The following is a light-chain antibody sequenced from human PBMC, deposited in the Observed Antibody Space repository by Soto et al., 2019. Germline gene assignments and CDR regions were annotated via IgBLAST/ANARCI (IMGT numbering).Light chain of an antibody. J-gene: IGKJ1*01. Sequence: EIVLTQSAASLSLSPGERATLSYRASQSVSSYLAWYQQKPGQAPRLLIYDASNRATGIPARFSGSGSGTDFTLTISSLEPEDFAVYYCQQRSNWLWTFGQGTKVEIK. CDR1: QSVSSY. CDR3: QQRSNWLWT. CDR2: DAS. V-gene: IGKV3-11*01.